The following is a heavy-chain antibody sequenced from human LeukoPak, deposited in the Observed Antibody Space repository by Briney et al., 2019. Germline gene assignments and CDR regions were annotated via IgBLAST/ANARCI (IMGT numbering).Heavy chain of an antibody. D-gene: IGHD1-26*01. CDR2: IIPIFGTA. Sequence: ASVKVSCKASGGTFSSYAISWVRQAPGQGLEWMGGIIPIFGTANYAQKFQGRVTITADESTSTAYMELSSLRSEDTAVYYCARGIGSYGSYWFDPWGQGTLVTVSS. J-gene: IGHJ5*02. CDR1: GGTFSSYA. CDR3: ARGIGSYGSYWFDP. V-gene: IGHV1-69*13.